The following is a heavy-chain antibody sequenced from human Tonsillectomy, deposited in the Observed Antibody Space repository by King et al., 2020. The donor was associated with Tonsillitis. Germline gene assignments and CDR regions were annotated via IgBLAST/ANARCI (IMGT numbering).Heavy chain of an antibody. CDR2: IKPDGSEK. Sequence: VQLVESGGGLVQPGGSLKLSCAASEFTFSSFWMTLVRQAPGKGLQWVATIKPDGSEKFYADSVKGRFTVARDNAQNSLGLQMNSLRSEDTAFYYWARDKAYSSFDYWGQGTLVTVSS. CDR3: ARDKAYSSFDY. CDR1: EFTFSSFW. V-gene: IGHV3-7*04. J-gene: IGHJ4*02. D-gene: IGHD6-19*01.